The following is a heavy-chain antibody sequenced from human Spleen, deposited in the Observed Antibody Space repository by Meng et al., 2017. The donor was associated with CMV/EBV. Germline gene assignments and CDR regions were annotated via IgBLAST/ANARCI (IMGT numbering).Heavy chain of an antibody. CDR2: IKQDGSEK. CDR3: ARDAYVAYYGMDV. CDR1: GFTFSSYE. D-gene: IGHD3-16*01. J-gene: IGHJ6*02. V-gene: IGHV3-7*01. Sequence: GESLKISCAASGFTFSSYEMNWVRQAPGEGLEWVANIKQDGSEKYYVDSVKGRFTISRDNAKNSLYLQMNSLRAEDTAVYYCARDAYVAYYGMDVWGQGTTVTVSS.